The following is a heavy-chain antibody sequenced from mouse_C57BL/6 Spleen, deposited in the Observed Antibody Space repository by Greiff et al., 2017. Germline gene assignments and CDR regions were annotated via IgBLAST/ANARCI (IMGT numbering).Heavy chain of an antibody. CDR3: ASHYYGSSYGFDY. CDR2: IDPSDSYT. D-gene: IGHD1-1*01. Sequence: QVQLQQPGAELVRPGTSVKLSCKASGYTFTSYWMHWVKQRPGQGLEWIGVIDPSDSYTNYNQKFKGKATLTVDTSSRTAYIQLSSLTSEDSAVYYCASHYYGSSYGFDYWGQGTTLTVSS. V-gene: IGHV1-59*01. J-gene: IGHJ2*01. CDR1: GYTFTSYW.